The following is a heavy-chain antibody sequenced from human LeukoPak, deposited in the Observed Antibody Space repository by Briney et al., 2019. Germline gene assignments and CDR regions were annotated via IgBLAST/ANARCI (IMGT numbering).Heavy chain of an antibody. CDR3: ARVVVGYCSGGSCYWFDP. J-gene: IGHJ5*02. CDR1: GGSISSGSYY. V-gene: IGHV4-61*02. D-gene: IGHD2-15*01. CDR2: IHTSGST. Sequence: PSQSLSLTCTVSGGSISSGSYYWSWIRQPAGKGLEWIGRIHTSGSTNYNPSLKSRVTISVDTSKNQFSLKLSSVTAADTAVYYCARVVVGYCSGGSCYWFDPWGQGTLVTVSS.